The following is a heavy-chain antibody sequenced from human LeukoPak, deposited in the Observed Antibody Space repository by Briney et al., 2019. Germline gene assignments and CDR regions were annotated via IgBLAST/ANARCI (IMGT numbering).Heavy chain of an antibody. CDR3: ARGALYDTNQGWFDP. CDR1: GFTFSSYA. V-gene: IGHV3-30-3*01. CDR2: ISYDGSNK. J-gene: IGHJ5*02. Sequence: GGSLRLSCAASGFTFSSYAMHWVRQAPGKGLEWVAVISYDGSNKYYADSVKGRFTISRDNSKNTLYLQMNSLRAEDTAVYYCARGALYDTNQGWFDPWGQGTLVTVSS. D-gene: IGHD3-16*02.